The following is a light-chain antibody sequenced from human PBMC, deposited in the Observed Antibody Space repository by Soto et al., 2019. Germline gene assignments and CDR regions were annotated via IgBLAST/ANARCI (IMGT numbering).Light chain of an antibody. CDR3: QQYNSQST. Sequence: DIQMTQSPSTLSASIGDRVTIACRASQGISSWLAWYQQKPGKAPKLLIYTASNLESGVPSRFRGSGSGTEFTLTITSLQPDDFATYYCQQYNSQSTFGQGTKVDIK. CDR2: TAS. V-gene: IGKV1-5*03. CDR1: QGISSW. J-gene: IGKJ1*01.